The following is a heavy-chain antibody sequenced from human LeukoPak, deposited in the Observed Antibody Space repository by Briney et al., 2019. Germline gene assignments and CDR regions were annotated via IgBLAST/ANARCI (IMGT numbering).Heavy chain of an antibody. CDR3: ARGSSLGYCTNGVCYFDY. Sequence: GGSLRLSCAASGFTFSSYWMSWVRQAPGKGLEWVANIKQDGSEKYYVDSVKGRFTISRDNAKNSLYLQMNSLRTEDTAVYYCARGSSLGYCTNGVCYFDYWGQGTLVTVSS. J-gene: IGHJ4*02. V-gene: IGHV3-7*01. D-gene: IGHD2-8*01. CDR2: IKQDGSEK. CDR1: GFTFSSYW.